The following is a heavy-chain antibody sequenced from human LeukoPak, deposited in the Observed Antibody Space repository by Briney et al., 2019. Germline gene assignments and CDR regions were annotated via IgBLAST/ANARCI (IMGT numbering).Heavy chain of an antibody. V-gene: IGHV3-23*01. CDR1: GFTLSSYA. CDR2: ISGNAGST. CDR3: AKDGLQSSEWSPPLNC. D-gene: IGHD3-3*01. Sequence: GGSLRLSCAASGFTLSSYAMSWVRQAPGKGLGWVSLISGNAGSTHYADSVKGRFTISGDITKNTLYLQMNSLRAEDTATYYCAKDGLQSSEWSPPLNCWGQGILVIVSS. J-gene: IGHJ4*02.